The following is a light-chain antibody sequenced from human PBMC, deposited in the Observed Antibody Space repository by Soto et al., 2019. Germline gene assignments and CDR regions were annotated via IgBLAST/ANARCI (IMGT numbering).Light chain of an antibody. J-gene: IGLJ1*01. CDR2: EVN. V-gene: IGLV2-14*01. CDR1: SSDVGGYTY. CDR3: SSYTSSSTLYV. Sequence: QSVLTQPASVSGSPRQSITISCTGASSDVGGYTYVSWYQQHPGKAPKLIIYEVNNRPSGVSHRFSGSKSGNTASLTISGLQAEDEADYDCSSYTSSSTLYVFGTGTKLTVL.